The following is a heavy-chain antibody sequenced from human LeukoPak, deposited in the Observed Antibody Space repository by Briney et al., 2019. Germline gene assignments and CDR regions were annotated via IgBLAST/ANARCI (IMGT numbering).Heavy chain of an antibody. CDR2: ISYDGSNK. CDR1: GFTFSTYG. Sequence: GGSLRLSCAASGFTFSTYGMHGVRQAPGKGLEWVAVISYDGSNKYYADSVKGRFTISRDNSKNTLYLQMNSQRAEDTAVYYCAKDFPASCRGDCYFVYWGQGTLVTVSP. V-gene: IGHV3-30*18. J-gene: IGHJ4*02. D-gene: IGHD2-21*02. CDR3: AKDFPASCRGDCYFVY.